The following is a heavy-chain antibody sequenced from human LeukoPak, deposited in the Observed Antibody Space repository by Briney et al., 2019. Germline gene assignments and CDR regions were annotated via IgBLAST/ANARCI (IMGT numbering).Heavy chain of an antibody. CDR3: AKGGPVREPIFGGYYYYYYGMDV. CDR2: ISGSGGST. CDR1: GFTFSSYA. Sequence: QPGGSLRLSCAASGFTFSSYAMSWVRQAPGKGLEWVSAISGSGGSTYYADSVKGRFTISRDNSKNTLYLQMNSLRAEDTAVYYCAKGGPVREPIFGGYYYYYYGMDVWGQGTTVTVSS. J-gene: IGHJ6*02. D-gene: IGHD3-3*01. V-gene: IGHV3-23*01.